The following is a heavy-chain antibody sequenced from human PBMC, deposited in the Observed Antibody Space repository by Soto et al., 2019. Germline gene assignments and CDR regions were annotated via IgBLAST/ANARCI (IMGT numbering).Heavy chain of an antibody. CDR2: IIPIFGTA. D-gene: IGHD3-22*01. V-gene: IGHV1-69*01. Sequence: QVQLVQSGAEVKKPGSSVKVSCKASGGTFSSYAISWVRQAPGQGLEWMGGIIPIFGTANYAQKFQGRVTITADESTSTAYMELSSVRSEGTAVYYCARDSSYYYDSSGYYFDYWGQGTLVTVSS. CDR1: GGTFSSYA. CDR3: ARDSSYYYDSSGYYFDY. J-gene: IGHJ4*02.